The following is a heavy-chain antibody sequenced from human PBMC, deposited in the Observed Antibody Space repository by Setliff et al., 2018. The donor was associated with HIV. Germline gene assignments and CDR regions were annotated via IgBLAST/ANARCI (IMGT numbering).Heavy chain of an antibody. CDR2: ISGDNGDT. V-gene: IGHV1-18*01. CDR1: GYTFSNYG. Sequence: GASVKVSCKASGYTFSNYGISWLRQAPGQGPEWMGWISGDNGDTNYAQKFQGRLTMTTDTSTSTAYMELRSRRSDDTAVYYWARHCNAGTCYFYLWGQGTMVTVSS. CDR3: ARHCNAGTCYFYL. D-gene: IGHD2-15*01. J-gene: IGHJ4*03.